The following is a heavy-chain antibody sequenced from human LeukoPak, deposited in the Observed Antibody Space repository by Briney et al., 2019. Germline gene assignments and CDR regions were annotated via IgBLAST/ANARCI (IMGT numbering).Heavy chain of an antibody. V-gene: IGHV3-30*18. J-gene: IGHJ4*02. CDR2: ISYDGSNK. CDR3: AKSDSSGYYLLDY. Sequence: PGGSLRLSCAASGFTFSSYGMHWVRQAPGKGLEWVAVISYDGSNKYYADSVKGRFTISRDNSKNTLYLQMNSLRAEDTAVYYCAKSDSSGYYLLDYWGQGTLVTVSS. D-gene: IGHD3-22*01. CDR1: GFTFSSYG.